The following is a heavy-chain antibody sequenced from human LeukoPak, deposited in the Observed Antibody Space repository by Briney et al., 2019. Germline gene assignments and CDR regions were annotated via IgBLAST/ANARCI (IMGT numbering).Heavy chain of an antibody. J-gene: IGHJ4*02. CDR3: ARGHYDVLAASYKWTSDY. D-gene: IGHD3-9*01. CDR1: GFTFNTFN. CDR2: VTSGGDYI. Sequence: GGSLRLSCAGSGFTFNTFNMNWVRQAPGKGLEWVSSVTSGGDYIYYADSVKGRFTTSRDNAKNSLSLQLNSLRVEDTAVYYCARGHYDVLAASYKWTSDYWGQGTLVTVSS. V-gene: IGHV3-21*01.